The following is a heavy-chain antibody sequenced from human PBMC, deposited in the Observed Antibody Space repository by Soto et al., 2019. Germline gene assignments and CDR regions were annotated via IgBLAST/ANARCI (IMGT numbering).Heavy chain of an antibody. Sequence: EVQLLESGGGLVQPGGSLRLSCAASGFTFSSYAMSWVRQAPGKGLEWVSAISGSGGSTYYADSVKGRFTISRDNSKNTLYLQMNSLRAEDTAVYYCAKELSLGVRQWLVDFDYWGQGTLVTVSS. CDR2: ISGSGGST. V-gene: IGHV3-23*01. D-gene: IGHD6-19*01. CDR1: GFTFSSYA. CDR3: AKELSLGVRQWLVDFDY. J-gene: IGHJ4*02.